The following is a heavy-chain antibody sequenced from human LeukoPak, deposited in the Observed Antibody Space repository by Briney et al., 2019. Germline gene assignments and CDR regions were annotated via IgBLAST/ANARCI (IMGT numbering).Heavy chain of an antibody. Sequence: GGSLRHSCAASGFTFSSFWLTWVRQAPGKGLEWVANIERDGSKKTYVDSVKGRFTISRDNAKNSLYLQMSSLRAEDTAVYYCATAPAAADSFWGQGTLVAVSA. CDR1: GFTFSSFW. CDR3: ATAPAAADSF. V-gene: IGHV3-7*01. D-gene: IGHD6-13*01. CDR2: IERDGSKK. J-gene: IGHJ4*02.